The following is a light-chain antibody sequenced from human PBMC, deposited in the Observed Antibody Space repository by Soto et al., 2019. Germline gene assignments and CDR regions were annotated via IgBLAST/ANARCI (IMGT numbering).Light chain of an antibody. CDR1: ENIKKY. J-gene: IGKJ1*01. V-gene: IGKV1-39*01. CDR2: GAS. Sequence: DIQVTQSPSSLPASLGDRVTITCRASENIKKYLIWYQQKPGKAPNLLIYGASTLKTGVPSRFSGSGSGTDFTFTIGSLQPDDFATYYCAQIYTAQWTFGQGTRVDLK. CDR3: AQIYTAQWT.